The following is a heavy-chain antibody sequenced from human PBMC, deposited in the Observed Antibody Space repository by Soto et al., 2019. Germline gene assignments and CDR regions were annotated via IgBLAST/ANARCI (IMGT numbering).Heavy chain of an antibody. Sequence: QVQLVESGGGVVQPGRSLRLSCAASGFTFSSYAMHWVRQAPGKGLEWVAVISYDGSNKYYADSVKGRFTISRDNSKNTLYLQMNSLRAGDTAVYYCARESGSGWYRDPFDIWGQGTMVTVSS. CDR1: GFTFSSYA. D-gene: IGHD6-19*01. J-gene: IGHJ3*02. CDR3: ARESGSGWYRDPFDI. V-gene: IGHV3-30-3*01. CDR2: ISYDGSNK.